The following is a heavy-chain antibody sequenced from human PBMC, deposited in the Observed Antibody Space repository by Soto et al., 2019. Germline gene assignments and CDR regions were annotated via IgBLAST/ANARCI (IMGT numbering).Heavy chain of an antibody. J-gene: IGHJ4*02. D-gene: IGHD1-26*01. CDR3: ARESAYGGNPLAFDY. V-gene: IGHV1-69*13. CDR2: IIPFFNTS. Sequence: ASVKVSCKASGDTFSSYAISWVRLAPGQGLDWMGGIIPFFNTSNYAQKFRGRVTITADESTSTAYMELSSLRSEDTAMYYCARESAYGGNPLAFDYWGQGTLVTVSS. CDR1: GDTFSSYA.